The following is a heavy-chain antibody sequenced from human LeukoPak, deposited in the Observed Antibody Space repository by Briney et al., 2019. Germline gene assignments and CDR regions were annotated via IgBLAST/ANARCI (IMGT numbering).Heavy chain of an antibody. CDR1: GYSFTSYW. D-gene: IGHD4/OR15-4a*01. CDR2: IYPGDSDT. V-gene: IGHV5-51*01. J-gene: IGHJ4*02. Sequence: GESLKISCKGSGYSFTSYWIGWVRQMPGKGLEWMGIIYPGDSDTSYSPSFQGQVTISADKSISTAYLQWSSLKASDTAMYYCARGALEGYGGNYREFDYWGQGTLVTVSS. CDR3: ARGALEGYGGNYREFDY.